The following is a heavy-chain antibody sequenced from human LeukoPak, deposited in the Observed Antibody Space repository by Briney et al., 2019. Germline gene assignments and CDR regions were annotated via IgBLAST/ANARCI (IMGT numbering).Heavy chain of an antibody. CDR1: GFTFSSYS. CDR3: AKDEGTNYYDSSGYFDI. V-gene: IGHV3-21*01. Sequence: PGGSLRLSCAASGFTFSSYSMNWVRQAPGKGLEWVSSISSSSSYIYYADSVKGRFTISRDNAKNSLYLQMNSLRAEDTAVCYCAKDEGTNYYDSSGYFDIWGQGTMVTVSS. D-gene: IGHD3-22*01. J-gene: IGHJ3*02. CDR2: ISSSSSYI.